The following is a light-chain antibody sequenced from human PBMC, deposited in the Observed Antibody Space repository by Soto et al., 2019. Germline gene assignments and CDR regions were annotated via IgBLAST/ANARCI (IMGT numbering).Light chain of an antibody. J-gene: IGLJ2*01. CDR3: LLYYSGVRV. CDR2: DTS. Sequence: QAVVTQEPSLTVSPGGTVTLTCGSSTGAVTSGHYPYWFQQIPGQAPMTLIYDTSKKHSWTPVRFSGSLLGGKAALTLSGAQPEDEADYYCLLYYSGVRVFGGGTQLTVL. CDR1: TGAVTSGHY. V-gene: IGLV7-46*01.